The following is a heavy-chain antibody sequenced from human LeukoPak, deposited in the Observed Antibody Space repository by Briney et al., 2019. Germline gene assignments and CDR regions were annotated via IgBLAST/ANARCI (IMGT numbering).Heavy chain of an antibody. CDR2: MNPNSGAT. CDR1: GYTFTGYH. J-gene: IGHJ4*02. D-gene: IGHD6-19*01. CDR3: GRGIAVSGIDY. V-gene: IGHV1-2*02. Sequence: ASVKVSCKASGYTFTGYHLHWVRQAPGQGLEWMGWMNPNSGATNYAQKFQGRVTMTRGTSITTAYMELISLRSDDTAVYYCGRGIAVSGIDYWGQGTLVTVSS.